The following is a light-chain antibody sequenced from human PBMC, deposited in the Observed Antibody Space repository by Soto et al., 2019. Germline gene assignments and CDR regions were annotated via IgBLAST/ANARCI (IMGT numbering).Light chain of an antibody. V-gene: IGKV3-15*01. CDR3: QQYNNWPLT. Sequence: EIVMTQSPATLSVSPWERATLSCRASQSVSSNLAWYQQKPGQAPRLLIYGVYTRATGIPARFSGSGSGTEFTLTISSLQSEDFAVYYCQQYNNWPLTFGGGTKVDIK. J-gene: IGKJ4*01. CDR2: GVY. CDR1: QSVSSN.